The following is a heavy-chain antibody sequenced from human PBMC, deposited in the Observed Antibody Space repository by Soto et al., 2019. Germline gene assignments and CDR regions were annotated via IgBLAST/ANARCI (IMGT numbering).Heavy chain of an antibody. CDR1: SFIFTSYG. CDR3: ATSGGHHFGMDV. J-gene: IGHJ6*02. Sequence: ASVKVSCKASSFIFTSYGINWVRQAPGQGLEWMGWISGYNGNTKYGQKFQDRVTLTADTSTATAFMEVRSPRGDDSAVYYCATSGGHHFGMDVWGQGTTVTVSS. D-gene: IGHD2-8*02. V-gene: IGHV1-18*01. CDR2: ISGYNGNT.